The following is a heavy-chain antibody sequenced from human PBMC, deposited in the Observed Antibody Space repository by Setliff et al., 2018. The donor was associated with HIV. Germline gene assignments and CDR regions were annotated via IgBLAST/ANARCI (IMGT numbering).Heavy chain of an antibody. Sequence: PGGSLRLSCAASGFIFSDYGMHWVRQAPGKGLEWVAVIWYDGSNKYYADSVKGRFTIARDNAETSLYLQMNSLRVEDTAVYYCARDPGSSAFDMWGQGTMVTVSS. J-gene: IGHJ3*02. CDR2: IWYDGSNK. CDR3: ARDPGSSAFDM. CDR1: GFIFSDYG. V-gene: IGHV3-33*01.